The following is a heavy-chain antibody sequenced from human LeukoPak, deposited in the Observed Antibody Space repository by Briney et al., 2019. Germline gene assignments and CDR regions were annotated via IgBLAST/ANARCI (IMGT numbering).Heavy chain of an antibody. CDR1: GFTVSSNY. V-gene: IGHV3-66*01. J-gene: IGHJ4*02. CDR3: AFAGYNFHPFDY. CDR2: IYSGGST. Sequence: GGSLRLSCAASGFTVSSNYMSWVRQAPGKGLEWVSVIYSGGSTYYADSVKCRFTISRDNSKNTLYLQMNSLRAEDTAVYYCAFAGYNFHPFDYWGQGTLVTVSS. D-gene: IGHD5-24*01.